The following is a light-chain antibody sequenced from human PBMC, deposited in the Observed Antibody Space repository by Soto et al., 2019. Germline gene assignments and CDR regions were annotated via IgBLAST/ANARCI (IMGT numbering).Light chain of an antibody. CDR1: QSVSNTY. V-gene: IGKV3-20*01. CDR2: GAS. CDR3: QQYYSTPT. J-gene: IGKJ1*01. Sequence: EIVLTQSPGTLSLSPGERATLSCRASQSVSNTYLAWYQQKPGQAPRLLIYGASNRATGIPDRFSGSGSGTDFTLTISSLQAEDVAVYYCQQYYSTPTFGQGTKVDIK.